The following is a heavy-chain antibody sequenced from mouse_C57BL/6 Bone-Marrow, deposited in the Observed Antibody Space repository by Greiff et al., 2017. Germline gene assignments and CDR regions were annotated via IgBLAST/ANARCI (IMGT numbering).Heavy chain of an antibody. J-gene: IGHJ2*01. CDR2: INPSSGYT. Sequence: ESGAELARPGASVKMSCKASGYTFTSYTMHWVKQRPGQGLEWIGYINPSSGYTKYNQKFKDKATLTADKSSSTAYMQLSSLTSEDSAVYYCARFTVGRGDYWGQGTTLTVSS. CDR3: ARFTVGRGDY. D-gene: IGHD4-1*01. V-gene: IGHV1-4*01. CDR1: GYTFTSYT.